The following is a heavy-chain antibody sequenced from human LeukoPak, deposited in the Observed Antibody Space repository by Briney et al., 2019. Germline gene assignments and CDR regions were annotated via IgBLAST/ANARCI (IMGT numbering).Heavy chain of an antibody. CDR3: ATRALVVPAAMVPEAFDI. D-gene: IGHD2-2*01. V-gene: IGHV4-30-4*01. Sequence: SQTLSLTCTVSGGSISSGDYYWSWIRQPPGKGLEWIGYIYYSGSTYYNPSLKSRVTISVDTSKNQFSLKLSSVTAADTAVYYRATRALVVPAAMVPEAFDIWGQGTMVTVSS. CDR1: GGSISSGDYY. J-gene: IGHJ3*02. CDR2: IYYSGST.